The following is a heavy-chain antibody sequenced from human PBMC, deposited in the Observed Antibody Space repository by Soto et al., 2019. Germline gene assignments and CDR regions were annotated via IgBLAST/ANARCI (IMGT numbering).Heavy chain of an antibody. J-gene: IGHJ4*02. CDR3: AKEKNRIFDY. CDR2: ITWDGDST. Sequence: PGGSLRLSCAGSGFASDDHTMHWVRQIPGKRLEWVSLITWDGDSTFYADSVKGRFTISRDNSKNSLFLQMNSLTTEDTGLYYCAKEKNRIFDYWGQGTLVTVSS. D-gene: IGHD1-20*01. CDR1: GFASDDHT. V-gene: IGHV3-43*01.